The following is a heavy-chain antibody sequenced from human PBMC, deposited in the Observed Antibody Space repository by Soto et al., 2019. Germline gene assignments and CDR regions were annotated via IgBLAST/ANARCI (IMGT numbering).Heavy chain of an antibody. Sequence: PGGSLRLSCAASGFTFSNYSMNWIRQAQGKGLEWVSSISSSSSYIYYADSVKGRFTISRDNAKNSLYLQMNSLRAEDTAVYYCARDFSRGVATNYGMDVWGQGTTVTVSS. V-gene: IGHV3-21*01. CDR2: ISSSSSYI. J-gene: IGHJ6*02. D-gene: IGHD5-12*01. CDR1: GFTFSNYS. CDR3: ARDFSRGVATNYGMDV.